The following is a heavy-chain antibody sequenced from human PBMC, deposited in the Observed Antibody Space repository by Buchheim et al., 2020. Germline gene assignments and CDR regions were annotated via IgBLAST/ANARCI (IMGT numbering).Heavy chain of an antibody. CDR1: GFTFSNYA. CDR2: ISGSDGST. CDR3: AKDATYSSSYFDY. V-gene: IGHV3-23*01. J-gene: IGHJ4*02. Sequence: EVQLLESGGGFVQPGGSLRLSCKASGFTFSNYAMNWVRQAPGKGLEWVSSISGSDGSTYYADSVKGRFTISRDNSKNTLYLQMNSLRAEDTAVYYCAKDATYSSSYFDYWGQGTL. D-gene: IGHD6-6*01.